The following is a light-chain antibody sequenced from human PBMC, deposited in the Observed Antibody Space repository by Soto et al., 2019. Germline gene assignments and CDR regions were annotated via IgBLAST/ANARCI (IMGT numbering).Light chain of an antibody. J-gene: IGKJ1*01. Sequence: DIQMTQSPSTLSASAGDRVTITCRASQSISTWLAWYQQKPGKAPKLLIYGASSLASGVPSRISGSGSGTEFTLTISSLQPDDFAPNYCQQHNGYSERMFGQGTKVEV. V-gene: IGKV1-5*01. CDR3: QQHNGYSERM. CDR1: QSISTW. CDR2: GAS.